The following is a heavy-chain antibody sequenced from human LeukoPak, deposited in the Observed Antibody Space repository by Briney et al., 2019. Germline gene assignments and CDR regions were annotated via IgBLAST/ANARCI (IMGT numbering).Heavy chain of an antibody. CDR1: GFTFSSYG. V-gene: IGHV3-30*03. CDR3: TRVYSSSWYGGYYFDY. CDR2: ISYDGSNK. J-gene: IGHJ4*02. Sequence: GGSLRLSCAASGFTFSSYGMHWVRQAPGKGLEWVAVISYDGSNKYYADSVKGRFTISRDNSKNTLYLQMNSLKTEDTAVYYCTRVYSSSWYGGYYFDYWGQGTLVTVSS. D-gene: IGHD6-13*01.